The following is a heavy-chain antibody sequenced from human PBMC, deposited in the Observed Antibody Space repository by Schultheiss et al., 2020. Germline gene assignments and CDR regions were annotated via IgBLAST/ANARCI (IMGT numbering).Heavy chain of an antibody. CDR3: ARIGSLYYYYGMDV. D-gene: IGHD6-19*01. V-gene: IGHV1-8*01. CDR2: FIPIFDIT. CDR1: GYTFTSYD. Sequence: ASVKVSCKASGYTFTSYDINWVRQATGQGLEWMGRFIPIFDITHYAQKFQGRVTMTEDTSTDTAYMELSSLRSEDTAIYYCARIGSLYYYYGMDVWGQGTTVTVSS. J-gene: IGHJ6*02.